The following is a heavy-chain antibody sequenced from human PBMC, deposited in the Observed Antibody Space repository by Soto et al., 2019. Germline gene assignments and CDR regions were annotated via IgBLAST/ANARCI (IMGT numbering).Heavy chain of an antibody. V-gene: IGHV4-30-2*01. J-gene: IGHJ3*02. Sequence: TLALTSAVCGGPISSGYYAGSWIRQPPGKGLEWIGYIYHSGSTYYNPSLKSRVTISIDRSKNQFSLKLSSVTAADTAVYYCARATYSYDRYDAFDIWGQRTMVTVSS. CDR2: IYHSGST. D-gene: IGHD3-22*01. CDR3: ARATYSYDRYDAFDI. CDR1: GGPISSGYYA.